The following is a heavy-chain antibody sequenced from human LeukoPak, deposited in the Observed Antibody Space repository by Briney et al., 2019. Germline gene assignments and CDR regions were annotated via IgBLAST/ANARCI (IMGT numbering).Heavy chain of an antibody. CDR3: AKREVATNNSDY. D-gene: IGHD5-24*01. Sequence: PGGSLRLSCAASGFTFSSYGMSWVRQPPGKGLEWVSSIRGPGDTTYYADSVKGRFTISRDNSKNTLYLQMNSLRPEDTAVYYCAKREVATNNSDYWGQGTLVTVSS. V-gene: IGHV3-23*01. CDR1: GFTFSSYG. CDR2: IRGPGDTT. J-gene: IGHJ4*02.